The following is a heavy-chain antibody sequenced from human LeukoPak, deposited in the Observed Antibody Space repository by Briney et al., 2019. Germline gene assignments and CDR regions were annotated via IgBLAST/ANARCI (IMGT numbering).Heavy chain of an antibody. CDR2: ISGSGGAT. CDR3: AKDGYNYDSSGHFDY. CDR1: EFTFSTYA. V-gene: IGHV3-23*01. Sequence: QAGGSLRLSCAASEFTFSTYAMHWVRQPPGKGLEWVSAISGSGGATYHADADSVKGRFIISRDNSKNTLYLQINSLRVEDTAVYYCAKDGYNYDSSGHFDYWGQGTLVTVSS. J-gene: IGHJ4*02. D-gene: IGHD3-22*01.